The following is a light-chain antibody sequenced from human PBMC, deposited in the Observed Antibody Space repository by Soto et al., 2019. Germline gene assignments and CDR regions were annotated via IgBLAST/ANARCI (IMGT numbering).Light chain of an antibody. CDR3: CSYAGSYTWV. J-gene: IGLJ2*01. CDR2: DVS. CDR1: SSDVGGYNY. V-gene: IGLV2-11*01. Sequence: QSALTQPRSMSGSPAQSVTISCTGTSSDVGGYNYVSWHQQHPGKAPKLMIYDVSQRPSGVPDRFSGSKSGNTASLTISGLQAEDEADYYCCSYAGSYTWVFGGGTKLTVL.